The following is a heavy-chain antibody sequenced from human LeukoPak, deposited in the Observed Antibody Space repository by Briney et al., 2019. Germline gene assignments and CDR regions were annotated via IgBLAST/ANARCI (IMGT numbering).Heavy chain of an antibody. CDR3: ARDRCIPRCNWFDP. J-gene: IGHJ5*02. CDR2: ISAYNGNT. V-gene: IGHV1-18*01. Sequence: ASVKVSCKASGYTFTSYGISWVRQAPGRGLEWMGWISAYNGNTNYAQKLQGRVTMTTDTSTSTAYMELRSLRSDDTAVYYCARDRCIPRCNWFDPWGQGTLVTVSS. CDR1: GYTFTSYG. D-gene: IGHD2-8*01.